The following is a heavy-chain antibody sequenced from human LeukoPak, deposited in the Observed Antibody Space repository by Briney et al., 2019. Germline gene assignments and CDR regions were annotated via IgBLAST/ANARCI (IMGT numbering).Heavy chain of an antibody. V-gene: IGHV1-8*01. CDR2: MTPNSGHT. CDR3: ARGHYDILTGYWTNDAFDI. D-gene: IGHD3-9*01. J-gene: IGHJ3*02. CDR1: GYTFTSYH. Sequence: ASVKVSCKASGYTFTSYHFNWVRQATGQGLEWMGWMTPNSGHTGNAQKFQGRVTMTRNTSIGTAYMELSSLRSEDTAVYYCARGHYDILTGYWTNDAFDIWGQGTMVTVSS.